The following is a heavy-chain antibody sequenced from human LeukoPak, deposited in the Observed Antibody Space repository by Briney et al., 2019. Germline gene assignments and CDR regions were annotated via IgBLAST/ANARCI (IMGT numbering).Heavy chain of an antibody. CDR1: GFTFSSYG. CDR2: IWYDGSNK. D-gene: IGHD1-26*01. Sequence: ESGGSLILSCAASGFTFSSYGMHWVRQAPGKGLEWVAVIWYDGSNKYYADSVKGRSTISRDNSRNTLYLQMNSLRAEDTAVYYCAKLYSGGAWFDPWGQGTLVTVSS. CDR3: AKLYSGGAWFDP. V-gene: IGHV3-33*06. J-gene: IGHJ5*02.